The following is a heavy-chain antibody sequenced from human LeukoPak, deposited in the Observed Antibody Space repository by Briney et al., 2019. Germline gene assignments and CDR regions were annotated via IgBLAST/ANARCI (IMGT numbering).Heavy chain of an antibody. D-gene: IGHD3-22*01. V-gene: IGHV4-4*07. Sequence: PSETLSLTCTVSGGSISRYCWSWIRQPAGKGLEWIGRIYTSGSTNYNPSLKSRVTMSVDTSKNQFSLKLSSVTAADTAVYYCARLEITYYYDSIGYNNGPAFDIWGQGTMVTVSS. CDR1: GGSISRYC. CDR2: IYTSGST. CDR3: ARLEITYYYDSIGYNNGPAFDI. J-gene: IGHJ3*02.